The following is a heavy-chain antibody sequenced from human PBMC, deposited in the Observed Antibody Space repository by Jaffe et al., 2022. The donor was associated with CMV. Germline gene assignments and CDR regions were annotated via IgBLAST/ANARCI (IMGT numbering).Heavy chain of an antibody. CDR3: ARVGIAGGDRDLAGLDY. Sequence: QVQLVQSGAEVKKPGASVKVSCKASGYTFTSYYMHWVRQAPGQGLEWMGIINPSGGSTSYAQKFQGRVTMTRDTSTSTVYMELSSLRSEDTAVYYCARVGIAGGDRDLAGLDYWGQGTLVTVSS. CDR1: GYTFTSYY. CDR2: INPSGGST. J-gene: IGHJ4*02. V-gene: IGHV1-46*01. D-gene: IGHD2-15*01.